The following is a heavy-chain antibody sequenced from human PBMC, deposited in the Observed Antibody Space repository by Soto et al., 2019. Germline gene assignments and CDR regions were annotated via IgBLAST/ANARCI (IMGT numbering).Heavy chain of an antibody. J-gene: IGHJ6*03. CDR2: TYYRSKWYN. V-gene: IGHV6-1*01. CDR3: ARDRHLGELSLYHSYYYYYMDV. D-gene: IGHD3-16*02. CDR1: GDSVSSNSAA. Sequence: SQTLSLTCAISGDSVSSNSAAWNWIRQSPSRGLEWLGRTYYRSKWYNDYAVSVKSRITINPDTSKNQFSLQLNSVTPEDTAVYYCARDRHLGELSLYHSYYYYYMDVWGKGTTVTVSS.